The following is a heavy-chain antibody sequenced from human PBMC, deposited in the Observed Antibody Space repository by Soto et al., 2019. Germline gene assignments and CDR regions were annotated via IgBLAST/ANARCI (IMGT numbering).Heavy chain of an antibody. CDR1: GYTFTGYY. D-gene: IGHD2-15*01. V-gene: IGHV1-2*04. CDR3: ARGSRLGYCSGGSCYSDSSGWFDP. J-gene: IGHJ5*02. CDR2: INPNSGGT. Sequence: AAVKVSCKACGYTFTGYYMHWVRQAPGQGREWMGWINPNSGGTNYAQKFQGWVTMTRDTSISTAYMELSRLRSDDTAVYYCARGSRLGYCSGGSCYSDSSGWFDPWGQGTLVTVSS.